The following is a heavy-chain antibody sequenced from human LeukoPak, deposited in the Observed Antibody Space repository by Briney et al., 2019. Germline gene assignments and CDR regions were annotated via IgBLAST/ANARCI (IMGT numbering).Heavy chain of an antibody. CDR3: ARANGYGSGAHYMDV. CDR2: INHSGST. CDR1: GGSFSGYY. D-gene: IGHD3-10*01. Sequence: SETLSLTCAVYGGSFSGYYWSWIRQPPGKGLEWIGEINHSGSTNYNPSLKSRVTISVDASKNQFSLKLSSVTAADTAVYYCARANGYGSGAHYMDVWGKGTTVTVSS. J-gene: IGHJ6*03. V-gene: IGHV4-34*01.